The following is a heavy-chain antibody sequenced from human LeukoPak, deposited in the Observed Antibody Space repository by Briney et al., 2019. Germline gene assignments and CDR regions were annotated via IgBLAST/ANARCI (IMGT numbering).Heavy chain of an antibody. CDR1: GSRFTNYW. D-gene: IGHD3-22*01. Sequence: GESLQISFKASGSRFTNYWIAWVRQLPGKGLELMGSIYPGDSDIRYSPSFQGQVTISADKSFTTAYLQWRSLKASDTAIYYCARQGVYYSDSSAFYHWGQGTRVTVSS. J-gene: IGHJ4*02. V-gene: IGHV5-51*01. CDR2: IYPGDSDI. CDR3: ARQGVYYSDSSAFYH.